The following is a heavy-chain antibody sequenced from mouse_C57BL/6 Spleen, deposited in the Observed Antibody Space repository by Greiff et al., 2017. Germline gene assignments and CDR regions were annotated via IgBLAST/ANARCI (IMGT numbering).Heavy chain of an antibody. CDR3: ARALYYGSSHWYFDV. J-gene: IGHJ1*03. CDR2: IYPSDSET. CDR1: GYTFTSYW. V-gene: IGHV1-61*01. D-gene: IGHD1-1*01. Sequence: QVQLQQPGAELVRPGSSVKLSCKASGYTFTSYWMDWVKQRPGQGLEWIGNIYPSDSETHYNQKVKDKATLTVDQSSSTAYMQLSSLTSEDSAVYYCARALYYGSSHWYFDVWGTGTTVTVSS.